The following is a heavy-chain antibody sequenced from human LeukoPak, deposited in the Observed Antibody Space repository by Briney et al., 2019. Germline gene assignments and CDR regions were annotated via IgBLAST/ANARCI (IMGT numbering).Heavy chain of an antibody. CDR3: AKDWRLIAARGYYFDY. J-gene: IGHJ4*02. D-gene: IGHD6-6*01. V-gene: IGHV3-30*02. CDR2: IRYDGSNK. Sequence: GGSLRLSCAASGFTFSSYGMHWVRQAPGKGLEWVAFIRYDGSNKYYADSVKGRFTISRDNSKNTLYLQMNSLRAEDTAVYYCAKDWRLIAARGYYFDYWGQGTLVTVSS. CDR1: GFTFSSYG.